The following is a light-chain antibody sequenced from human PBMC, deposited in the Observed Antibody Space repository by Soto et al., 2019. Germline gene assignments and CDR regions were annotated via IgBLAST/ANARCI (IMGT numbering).Light chain of an antibody. Sequence: DIQMTQSPSTLSASVGDRVTITCLASQSISSGVAWYQQKPGKAPKLLIYKASSLESGVPSRFSGSGSGTEFTLTISNLQPDDFATYYCQQYNSYPWTFGQGTKVEIK. CDR1: QSISSG. J-gene: IGKJ1*01. V-gene: IGKV1-5*03. CDR2: KAS. CDR3: QQYNSYPWT.